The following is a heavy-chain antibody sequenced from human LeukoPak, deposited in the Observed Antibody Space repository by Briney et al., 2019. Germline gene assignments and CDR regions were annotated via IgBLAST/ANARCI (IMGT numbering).Heavy chain of an antibody. V-gene: IGHV4-59*01. D-gene: IGHD2-15*01. CDR2: IYYSGST. CDR3: ARPAVVAATPAGAFDI. J-gene: IGHJ3*02. CDR1: GGSISSYY. Sequence: PSETPSLTCTVSGGSISSYYWSWIRQPPGKGLEWIGYIYYSGSTNYNPSLKSRVTISVDTSKNQFSLKLSSVTAADTAVYYCARPAVVAATPAGAFDIWGQGTMVTVSS.